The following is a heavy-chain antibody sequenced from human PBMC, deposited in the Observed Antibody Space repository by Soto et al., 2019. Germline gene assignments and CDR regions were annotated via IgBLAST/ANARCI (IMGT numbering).Heavy chain of an antibody. CDR1: GFNFSDYY. CDR2: ISSSSSYT. V-gene: IGHV3-11*05. CDR3: AKDTVPVATPWFDP. J-gene: IGHJ5*02. Sequence: GGSLRLSCAASGFNFSDYYMSWIRQAPGKGLEWVSYISSSSSYTNYADSVKGRFTISRDNSKNTLYLQMNSLRAEDTAVYYCAKDTVPVATPWFDPWGQGTLVTVSS. D-gene: IGHD2-2*01.